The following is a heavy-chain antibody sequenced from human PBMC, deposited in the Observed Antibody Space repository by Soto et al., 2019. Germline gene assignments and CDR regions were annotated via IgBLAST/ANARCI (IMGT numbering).Heavy chain of an antibody. Sequence: SETLSLTCTVSGGSISSYYWSWIRQPPGKGLEWIGYIYYSGSTNYNPSLKSRVTISVDTSKNQFSLKLSSVTAADTAVYYCASSPGAHCSSTSCPYYFDYWGQGTLVTVSS. CDR1: GGSISSYY. CDR3: ASSPGAHCSSTSCPYYFDY. D-gene: IGHD2-2*01. V-gene: IGHV4-59*01. J-gene: IGHJ4*02. CDR2: IYYSGST.